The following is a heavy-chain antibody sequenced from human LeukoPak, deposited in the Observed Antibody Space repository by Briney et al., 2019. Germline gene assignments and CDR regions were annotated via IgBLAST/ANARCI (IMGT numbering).Heavy chain of an antibody. D-gene: IGHD6-25*01. CDR2: ISSSSSYI. Sequence: GGSLRLSCAVSGFTFSTCGMNWVRQAPGKGLEWVSSISSSSSYIYYADSVKGRFTISRDNAKNSLYLQMNSLRAEDTAVYYCARDPPQQRSWGQGTLVTVSS. V-gene: IGHV3-21*01. CDR1: GFTFSTCG. CDR3: ARDPPQQRS. J-gene: IGHJ5*02.